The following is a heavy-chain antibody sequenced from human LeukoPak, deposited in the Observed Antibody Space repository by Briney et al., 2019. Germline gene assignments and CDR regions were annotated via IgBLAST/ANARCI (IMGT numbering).Heavy chain of an antibody. Sequence: SETLSLTCTVSGYSISSGYYWGWIRQPPGKGLEWIGSIYHSGSTYYNPSLKSRVTISVDTSKNQFSLKLSSVTAADTAVYYCARAGPRYCSSTSCYDGLFDPWGQGTLVTVSS. CDR3: ARAGPRYCSSTSCYDGLFDP. CDR1: GYSISSGYY. CDR2: IYHSGST. J-gene: IGHJ5*02. V-gene: IGHV4-38-2*02. D-gene: IGHD2-2*01.